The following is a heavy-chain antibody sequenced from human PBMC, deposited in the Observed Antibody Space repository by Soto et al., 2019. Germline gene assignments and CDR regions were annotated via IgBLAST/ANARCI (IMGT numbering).Heavy chain of an antibody. J-gene: IGHJ4*02. CDR3: AKAPIVVATASRGLLFDY. CDR2: ISGSGGST. CDR1: GFTFSSYA. V-gene: IGHV3-23*01. D-gene: IGHD2-21*02. Sequence: GGSLRLSCAASGFTFSSYAMSWVRQAPGKGLEWVSAISGSGGSTYYADSVKGRFTISRDNSKNTLYLQMNSLRAEDTAVYYCAKAPIVVATASRGLLFDYWGQGTLVTVSS.